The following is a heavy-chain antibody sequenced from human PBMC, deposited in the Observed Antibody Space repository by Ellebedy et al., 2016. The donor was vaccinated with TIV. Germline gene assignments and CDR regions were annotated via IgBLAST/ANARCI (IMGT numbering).Heavy chain of an antibody. CDR3: ARGGGSSWYNYGMDV. V-gene: IGHV1-69*13. J-gene: IGHJ6*02. Sequence: AASVKVSCKASGGTFSSYAISWVRQAPGQGLEWMGGIIPIFGTANYAQKFQGRVTITADESTSTAYMELSSLRSEDTAVYYCARGGGSSWYNYGMDVWGQGTTVTVSS. D-gene: IGHD6-13*01. CDR2: IIPIFGTA. CDR1: GGTFSSYA.